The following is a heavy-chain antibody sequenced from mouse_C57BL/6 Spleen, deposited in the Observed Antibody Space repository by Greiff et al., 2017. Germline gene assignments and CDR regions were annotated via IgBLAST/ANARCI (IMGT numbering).Heavy chain of an antibody. D-gene: IGHD1-1*01. CDR3: ARFYYDYAMDY. CDR1: GYAFSSYW. Sequence: VQLQQSGAELVKPGASVKISCKASGYAFSSYWMNWVKQRPGKGLEWIGQIYPGDGDTNYNGKFKGKATLTADKSSSTAYMQLSSLTSEDSAVYFCARFYYDYAMDYWGQGTSVTVSS. V-gene: IGHV1-80*01. CDR2: IYPGDGDT. J-gene: IGHJ4*01.